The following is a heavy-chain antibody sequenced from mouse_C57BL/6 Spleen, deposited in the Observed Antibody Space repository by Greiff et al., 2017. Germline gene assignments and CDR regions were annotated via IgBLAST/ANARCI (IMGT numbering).Heavy chain of an antibody. V-gene: IGHV1-59*01. CDR2: IDPSDSYT. CDR3: ARSDYYGSSPWFAY. J-gene: IGHJ3*01. D-gene: IGHD1-1*01. Sequence: VQLQQSGAELVRPGTSVKLSCKASGYTFTSYWMHWVKQRPGQGLEWIGVIDPSDSYTNYNQKFKGKATLTVDTSSSTAYMQLSSLTSEDSAVYYCARSDYYGSSPWFAYWGQGTLVTVSA. CDR1: GYTFTSYW.